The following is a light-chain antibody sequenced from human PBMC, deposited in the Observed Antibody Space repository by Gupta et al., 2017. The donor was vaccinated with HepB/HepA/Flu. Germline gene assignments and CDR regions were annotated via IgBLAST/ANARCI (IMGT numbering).Light chain of an antibody. CDR3: QQHSNWPPMT. CDR1: HSVSSS. V-gene: IGKV3-15*01. CDR2: GAS. Sequence: ELVMTQAPATLSVSPAERATRSCRASHSVSSSLAWYQQKPGQAPRLLIYGASTRATGIPARFSGSGSGTEFTLTISSLQSEDFAVYYCQQHSNWPPMTFGQGTRVEVK. J-gene: IGKJ1*01.